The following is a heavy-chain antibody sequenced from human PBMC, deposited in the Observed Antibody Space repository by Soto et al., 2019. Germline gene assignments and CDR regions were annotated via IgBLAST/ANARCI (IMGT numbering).Heavy chain of an antibody. J-gene: IGHJ6*02. CDR3: ARDRDLAIFGVGEHYGMDV. CDR2: IYYSGST. CDR1: GGSVSSGSYY. D-gene: IGHD3-3*01. V-gene: IGHV4-61*01. Sequence: SETLSLTCTVSGGSVSSGSYYWSWIRQPPGKGLEWIGYIYYSGSTNYNPSLKSRVTISVDTSKNQFSLKLSSVTAADTAVYYCARDRDLAIFGVGEHYGMDVWGQGTTVTVSS.